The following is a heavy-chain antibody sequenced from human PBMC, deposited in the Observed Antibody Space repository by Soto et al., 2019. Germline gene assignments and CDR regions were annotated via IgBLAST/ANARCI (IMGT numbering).Heavy chain of an antibody. D-gene: IGHD6-6*01. CDR3: ARAVPDTSIFFCYYGMDV. J-gene: IGHJ6*02. Sequence: QVHLVQSGAEVRKPGASVKVSCKASGYSFTSYGISWVRQAPGQGLEWMGWISTDNGNTNYAHNLQGRVSMTIDPSTSTAYMELWSLGSDDTAVYYCARAVPDTSIFFCYYGMDVWGQGTTVTVSS. CDR2: ISTDNGNT. V-gene: IGHV1-18*01. CDR1: GYSFTSYG.